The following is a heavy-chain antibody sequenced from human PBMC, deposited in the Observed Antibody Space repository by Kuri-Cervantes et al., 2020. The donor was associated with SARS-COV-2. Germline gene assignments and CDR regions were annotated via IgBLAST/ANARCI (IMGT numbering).Heavy chain of an antibody. CDR3: ARDLGDILTGYYNGGYYYYGMDV. V-gene: IGHV3-33*01. CDR2: IWYGGSNK. J-gene: IGHJ6*02. D-gene: IGHD3-9*01. Sequence: GESLKISCAASGFTFSSYGMHWVRQAPGKGLEWVAVIWYGGSNKYYADSVKGRFTISRDNSKNTLYLQMNSLRAEDTAVYYCARDLGDILTGYYNGGYYYYGMDVWGQGTTVTVSS. CDR1: GFTFSSYG.